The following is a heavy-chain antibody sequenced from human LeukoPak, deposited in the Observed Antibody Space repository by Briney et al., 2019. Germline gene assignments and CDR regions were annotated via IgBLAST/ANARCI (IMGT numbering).Heavy chain of an antibody. CDR1: GGSFSGYY. Sequence: SETLSLTCAVYGGSFSGYYWSWIRQPPGKGLEWIGEINHSGSTNYNPPLKSRVTISVDTSKNQFSLKLSSVTAADTAVYYCARFRSKGRRFLEWFSHAPYFDYWGQGTLVTVSS. CDR2: INHSGST. D-gene: IGHD3-3*01. CDR3: ARFRSKGRRFLEWFSHAPYFDY. V-gene: IGHV4-34*01. J-gene: IGHJ4*02.